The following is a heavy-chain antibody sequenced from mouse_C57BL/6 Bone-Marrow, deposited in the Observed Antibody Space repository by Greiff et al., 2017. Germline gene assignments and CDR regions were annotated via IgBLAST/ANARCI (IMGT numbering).Heavy chain of an antibody. J-gene: IGHJ1*03. V-gene: IGHV1-85*01. CDR3: ASYYGSSPYWYFDV. D-gene: IGHD1-1*01. Sequence: LLESGPELVKPGASVKLSCKASGYTFTSYDINWVKQRPGQGLEWIGWIYPRDGSTKYNEKFKGKATLTVDTSSSTAYMELHSLTSEDSAVYFCASYYGSSPYWYFDVWGTGTTVTVSS. CDR2: IYPRDGST. CDR1: GYTFTSYD.